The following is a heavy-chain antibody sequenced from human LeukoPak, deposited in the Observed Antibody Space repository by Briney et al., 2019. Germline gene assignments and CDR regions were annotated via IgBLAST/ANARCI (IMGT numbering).Heavy chain of an antibody. CDR1: GYTFTGYY. CDR2: INPNSGGT. CDR3: ARGDSSEPDY. D-gene: IGHD6-19*01. J-gene: IGHJ4*02. V-gene: IGHV1-2*02. Sequence: ASVKVSCKASGYTFTGYYMHWVRQAPGQGLEWMGWINPNSGGTNYAQKFQGRVTMTRDTSISTAYMELSSLRSEDTGVYYCARGDSSEPDYWGQGTLVTVSS.